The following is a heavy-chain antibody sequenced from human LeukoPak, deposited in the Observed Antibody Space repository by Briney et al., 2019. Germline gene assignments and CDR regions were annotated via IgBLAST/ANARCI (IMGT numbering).Heavy chain of an antibody. CDR1: GFTFSSYG. V-gene: IGHV3-7*01. CDR2: IKQDGTEK. D-gene: IGHD3-22*01. CDR3: VRGVDYDSSGYYLFFDS. Sequence: PGGSLRLSCAASGFTFSSYGMNWVRQAPGKGLEWVANIKQDGTEKYYVDSVKGRFTISRDNAKNSLSLQINSLRAEDTAVYYCVRGVDYDSSGYYLFFDSWGQGTLVTVSS. J-gene: IGHJ4*02.